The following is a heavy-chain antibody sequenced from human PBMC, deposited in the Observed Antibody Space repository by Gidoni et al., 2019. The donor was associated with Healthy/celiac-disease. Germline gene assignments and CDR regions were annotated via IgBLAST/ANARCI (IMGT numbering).Heavy chain of an antibody. V-gene: IGHV3-21*02. CDR1: GLPLLSYS. D-gene: IGHD6-19*01. CDR2: ISSSSSYI. J-gene: IGHJ6*03. Sequence: VQLVEYGGGMVKPWWSLRLSCAASGLPLLSYSMNWFRQATGKGLEWGSSISSSSSYIYYADSVKGRVTISRDNAKNSLYLQMNSLRAEETAVYYCARDGGVDGSGWDRNYYYYMEVWGKGTTVTVSS. CDR3: ARDGGVDGSGWDRNYYYYMEV.